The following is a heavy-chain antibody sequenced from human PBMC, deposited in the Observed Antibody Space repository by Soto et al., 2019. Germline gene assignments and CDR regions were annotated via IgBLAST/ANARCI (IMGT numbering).Heavy chain of an antibody. J-gene: IGHJ4*02. CDR1: GYTFTSYG. D-gene: IGHD1-1*01. Sequence: ASVKVSCKASGYTFTSYGISWVRQAPGQGLEWMGWISAYNGNTNYAQKFQGWVTMTRDTSISTAYMELSRLRSDDTAVYYWARGQGGFNWDFDYWGQGTLVTVSS. V-gene: IGHV1-18*04. CDR2: ISAYNGNT. CDR3: ARGQGGFNWDFDY.